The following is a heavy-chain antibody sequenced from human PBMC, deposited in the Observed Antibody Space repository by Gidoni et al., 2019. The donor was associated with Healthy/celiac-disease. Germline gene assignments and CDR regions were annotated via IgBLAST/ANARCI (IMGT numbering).Heavy chain of an antibody. D-gene: IGHD2-15*01. CDR3: ARGIYCSGGSCYYYMDV. CDR1: GGSFSGYY. Sequence: QVQLQQWGAGLLKPSETLSLTCAVYGGSFSGYYWSWIRQPPGKGLEWIGEINHSGSTNYNPSLKSRVTISVDTSKNQFSLKLSSVTAADTAVYYCARGIYCSGGSCYYYMDVWGKGTTVTVSS. V-gene: IGHV4-34*01. CDR2: INHSGST. J-gene: IGHJ6*03.